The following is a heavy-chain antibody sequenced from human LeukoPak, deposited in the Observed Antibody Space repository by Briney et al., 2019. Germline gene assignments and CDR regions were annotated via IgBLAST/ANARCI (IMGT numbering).Heavy chain of an antibody. Sequence: SETLSLTCTVSGYSISSGYYWGWIRQPPGQGLEWIGSIYHSGSTYYNPSLKSRVTISVDTSKNQFSLKLSSVTAADTAVYYCARGVRLVTIFGVGLLDYWGQGTLVTVSS. J-gene: IGHJ4*02. CDR3: ARGVRLVTIFGVGLLDY. CDR1: GYSISSGYY. V-gene: IGHV4-38-2*02. CDR2: IYHSGST. D-gene: IGHD3-3*01.